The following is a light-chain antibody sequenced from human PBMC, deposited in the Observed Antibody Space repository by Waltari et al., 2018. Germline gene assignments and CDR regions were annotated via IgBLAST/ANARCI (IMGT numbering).Light chain of an antibody. CDR1: QSISTN. CDR2: GAS. CDR3: QQYNYWPRFT. J-gene: IGKJ3*01. V-gene: IGKV3-15*01. Sequence: EIVMTQSPAILSVSPGERATLSCRASQSISTNLAWYQHKTGQAPRLLIHGASTRATAIPARFSGSGSGTEFTLTISSLQSEDFAVYYCQQYNYWPRFTFGPGTKVDIK.